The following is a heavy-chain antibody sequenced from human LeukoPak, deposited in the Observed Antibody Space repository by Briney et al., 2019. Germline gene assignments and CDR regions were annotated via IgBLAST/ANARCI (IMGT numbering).Heavy chain of an antibody. CDR3: ARDLYPYYYDSSGYFDY. D-gene: IGHD3-22*01. CDR1: GYTFTSYA. J-gene: IGHJ4*02. V-gene: IGHV7-4-1*02. Sequence: ASVKVSCKASGYTFTSYAMNWVRQAPGQGLEWMGWINTNTGNPTYAQGFTGRFVFSLDTSVSTAYLQISSLKAEDTAVYYCARDLYPYYYDSSGYFDYWGQGTLVTVSS. CDR2: INTNTGNP.